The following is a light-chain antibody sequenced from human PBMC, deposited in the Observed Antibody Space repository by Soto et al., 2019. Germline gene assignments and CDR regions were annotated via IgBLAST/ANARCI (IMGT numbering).Light chain of an antibody. J-gene: IGLJ3*02. Sequence: QSVLTQPASVSGSPGQSITISCTGTSSDVGRYNYVSWYQQHPGKAHKLIIYDVSYRPSGVSDRFSGSKSGNTASLTISGLQAEDEADYYCSSYTGSSTSFGGGTKLTVL. CDR2: DVS. V-gene: IGLV2-14*01. CDR1: SSDVGRYNY. CDR3: SSYTGSSTS.